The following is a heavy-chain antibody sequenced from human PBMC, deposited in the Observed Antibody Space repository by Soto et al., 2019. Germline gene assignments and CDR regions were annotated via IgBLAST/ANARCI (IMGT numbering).Heavy chain of an antibody. CDR1: GFTFSSYY. V-gene: IGHV3-74*01. Sequence: EVQLVESGGGLVQPGGSLRLSCAASGFTFSSYYMNWVRQAPGKGLVWVARITSDGSSTTYAESVKGRFTISRDNAENTQHLKMNSLGAGDTAVYFCARDRGGGVVDVWGPGTTVNLSS. J-gene: IGHJ6*01. CDR2: ITSDGSST. CDR3: ARDRGGGVVDV.